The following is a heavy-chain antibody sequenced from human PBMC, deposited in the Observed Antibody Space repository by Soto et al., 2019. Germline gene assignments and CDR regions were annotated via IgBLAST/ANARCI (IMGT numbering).Heavy chain of an antibody. J-gene: IGHJ5*02. CDR3: ARVPGVFWSGYYSWFDP. V-gene: IGHV4-30-2*01. D-gene: IGHD3-3*01. CDR1: GGSISSGGYS. CDR2: IYHSGST. Sequence: PSETLSLTCAVSGGSISSGGYSWSWIRQPPGKGLEWIGYIYHSGSTYYNPSLKSRVTISVDRSKNQFSLKLSSVTAADTAVYYCARVPGVFWSGYYSWFDPWGQGTLVTVSS.